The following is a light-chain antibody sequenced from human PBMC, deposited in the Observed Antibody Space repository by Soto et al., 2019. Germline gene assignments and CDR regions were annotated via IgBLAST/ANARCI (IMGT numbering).Light chain of an antibody. CDR1: QSMRIW. V-gene: IGKV1-5*01. Sequence: DIQMTQSPSTLSASVGDRVTMTCRASQSMRIWLAWYQQKPGTAPKLLIYDASSLESGVPPRFSGSGSGTEFTLTISSLLPDDFATYFCQQYNGSWTFGQGTKVEIK. CDR2: DAS. CDR3: QQYNGSWT. J-gene: IGKJ1*01.